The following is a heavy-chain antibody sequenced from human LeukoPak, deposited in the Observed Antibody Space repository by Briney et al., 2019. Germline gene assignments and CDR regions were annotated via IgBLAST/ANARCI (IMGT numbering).Heavy chain of an antibody. CDR3: ARDRGDSSGYYYAPGTFDY. CDR1: GGSISSYY. CDR2: IYYSGST. V-gene: IGHV4-59*01. Sequence: PSETLSLTCTVSGGSISSYYWSWIRQSPGKGLEYIGYIYYSGSTNYNPSLKSRITISVDTSKNQFSLKLTPVTAADSAVYYCARDRGDSSGYYYAPGTFDYWGQGTLVTVSS. D-gene: IGHD3-22*01. J-gene: IGHJ4*02.